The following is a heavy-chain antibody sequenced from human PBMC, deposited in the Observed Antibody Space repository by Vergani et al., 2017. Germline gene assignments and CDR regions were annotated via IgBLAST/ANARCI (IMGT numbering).Heavy chain of an antibody. CDR3: AKAVVGEVVPLSELDY. V-gene: IGHV3-23*01. CDR2: ISSSGYST. D-gene: IGHD2-2*01. CDR1: GFTFSSYA. J-gene: IGHJ4*02. Sequence: EVQLLESGGGLVQPGGSLRLSCAASGFTFSSYAMSWVRQAPGKGLEWVSAISSSGYSTYYADSVKGRFTISRDNSKNTLELQMNSLRAEDTAVYYCAKAVVGEVVPLSELDYWGQGTLVTVSS.